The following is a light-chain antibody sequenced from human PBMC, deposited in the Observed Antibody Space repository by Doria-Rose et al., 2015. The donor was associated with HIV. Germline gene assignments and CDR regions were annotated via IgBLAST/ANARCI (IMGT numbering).Light chain of an antibody. J-gene: IGKJ2*01. CDR2: AAS. Sequence: IQPPSSLSASVGDRVTTTCRASQDISNSVAWYQKRPGKGPQLLLYAASRLENGVPSRFSGNGSGTDFTLTINSLQPEDFATYFCQQYYSTLPYTFGQGTKLEI. CDR1: QDISNS. CDR3: QQYYSTLPYT. V-gene: IGKV1-NL1*01.